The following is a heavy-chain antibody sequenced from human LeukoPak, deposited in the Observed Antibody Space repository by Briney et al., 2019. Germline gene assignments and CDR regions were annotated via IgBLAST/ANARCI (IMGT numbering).Heavy chain of an antibody. CDR2: ISWNSGSI. J-gene: IGHJ3*02. D-gene: IGHD3-10*01. CDR1: GFTFDDYA. CDR3: AKKGGLLWFGVLSPGAFDI. V-gene: IGHV3-9*01. Sequence: PGRSLRLSCAASGFTFDDYAMHWVRQAPGKGLEWVSGISWNSGSIGYADSVKGRFTISRDNAKNSLYLQMNSLRPEDTALYYCAKKGGLLWFGVLSPGAFDIWGQGTMVTVSS.